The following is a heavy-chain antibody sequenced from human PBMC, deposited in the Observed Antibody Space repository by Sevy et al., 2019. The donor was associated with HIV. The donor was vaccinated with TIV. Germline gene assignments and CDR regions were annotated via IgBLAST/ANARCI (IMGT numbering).Heavy chain of an antibody. CDR2: ISGSGGST. J-gene: IGHJ6*02. V-gene: IGHV3-23*01. CDR3: AKDSGCSGGSCYYYYYGMDV. D-gene: IGHD2-15*01. CDR1: GFTFSSYA. Sequence: GGSLRLSCAASGFTFSSYAKSWVRQAPGKGLEWVSAISGSGGSTYYADSVKGRFTISRDNSKNTLYLQMNSLRAEDTAVYYCAKDSGCSGGSCYYYYYGMDVWGQGTTVTVSS.